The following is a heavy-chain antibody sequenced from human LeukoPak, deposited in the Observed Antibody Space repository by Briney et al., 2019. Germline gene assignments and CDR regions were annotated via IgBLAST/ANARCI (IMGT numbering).Heavy chain of an antibody. Sequence: GRSLRLSCAASGFIFSSYGMHWVRQAPGKGLEWVTMISYDGTYKYYADFVKGRFTISRDNSKNTLYLQMNSLRPEDTAVYYCAKSGLNYYDSDRYFYFDYWGQGTLVTVSS. CDR1: GFIFSSYG. J-gene: IGHJ4*02. V-gene: IGHV3-30*18. D-gene: IGHD3-22*01. CDR2: ISYDGTYK. CDR3: AKSGLNYYDSDRYFYFDY.